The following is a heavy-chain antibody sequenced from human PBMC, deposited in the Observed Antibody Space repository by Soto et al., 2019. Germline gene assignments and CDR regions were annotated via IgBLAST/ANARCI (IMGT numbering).Heavy chain of an antibody. CDR2: IYYSGST. J-gene: IGHJ6*02. D-gene: IGHD6-6*01. CDR3: ARDRRIAARDYYYYGMDV. V-gene: IGHV4-61*01. CDR1: GGSVSSGSYY. Sequence: SETLSLTCTVSGGSVSSGSYYWSWIRQPPGKGLEWIGYIYYSGSTNYNPSLKSRVTISVDTYKNQFSLKLSSVTAADTAVYYCARDRRIAARDYYYYGMDVWGQGTTVTVSS.